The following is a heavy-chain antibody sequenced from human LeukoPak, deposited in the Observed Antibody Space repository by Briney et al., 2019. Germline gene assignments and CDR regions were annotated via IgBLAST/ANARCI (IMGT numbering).Heavy chain of an antibody. D-gene: IGHD3-22*01. CDR2: IYYSGST. V-gene: IGHV4-59*01. Sequence: SETLSLTCTVSGGSISSYYWSWIRQPPGKGLEWIGYIYYSGSTNYNPSLKSRVTISVDTSKKQFSLKLNSVTAADTAVYYCARSSEGRYYYDSSGYSYYYYYMDVWGKGTTVTISS. CDR3: ARSSEGRYYYDSSGYSYYYYYMDV. J-gene: IGHJ6*03. CDR1: GGSISSYY.